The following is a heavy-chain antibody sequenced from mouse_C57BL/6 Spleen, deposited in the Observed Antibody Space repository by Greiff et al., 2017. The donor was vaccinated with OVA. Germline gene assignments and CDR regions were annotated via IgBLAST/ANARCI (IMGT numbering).Heavy chain of an antibody. V-gene: IGHV1-82*01. J-gene: IGHJ2*01. D-gene: IGHD2-5*01. CDR3: ARGDYSRLDY. CDR1: GYAFSSSW. Sequence: QVQLQQSGPELVKPGASVKISCKASGYAFSSSWMNWVKQRPGKGLEWIGRIYPGDGDTNYNGKFKGKATLTADKSSSTAYMQLSSLTSEDSAVYFCARGDYSRLDYWGQGTTLTVSS. CDR2: IYPGDGDT.